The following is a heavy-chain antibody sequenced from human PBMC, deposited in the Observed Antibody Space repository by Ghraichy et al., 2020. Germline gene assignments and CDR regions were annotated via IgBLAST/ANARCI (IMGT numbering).Heavy chain of an antibody. V-gene: IGHV4-31*03. CDR2: IYYSGST. CDR1: GGSISSGGYY. D-gene: IGHD5-18*01. CDR3: ARERTAMATGYYYYGMDV. J-gene: IGHJ6*02. Sequence: SETLSLTCTVSGGSISSGGYYWSWIRQHPGKGLEWIGYIYYSGSTYYNPSLKSRVTISVDTSKNQFSLKLSSVTAADTAVYYCARERTAMATGYYYYGMDVWGQGTTVTVSS.